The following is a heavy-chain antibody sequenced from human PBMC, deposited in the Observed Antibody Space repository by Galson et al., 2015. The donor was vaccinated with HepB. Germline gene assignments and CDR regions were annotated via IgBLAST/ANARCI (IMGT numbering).Heavy chain of an antibody. CDR2: INPNSGGT. Sequence: SVKVSCKASGYTFTGYYMHWVRQAPGQGLEWMGWINPNSGGTNYAQKFQGWVTMTRNTSISTAYMELSSLRSEDTAVYYCARGLYCSSTSCYHYYYYYYMDVWGKGTTVTVSS. J-gene: IGHJ6*03. CDR3: ARGLYCSSTSCYHYYYYYYMDV. D-gene: IGHD2-2*01. CDR1: GYTFTGYY. V-gene: IGHV1-2*04.